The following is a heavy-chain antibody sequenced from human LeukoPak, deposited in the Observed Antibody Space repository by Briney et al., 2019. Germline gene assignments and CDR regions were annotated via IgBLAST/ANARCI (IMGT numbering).Heavy chain of an antibody. CDR3: ARDGDYYDSRPNHPYCYYGMDV. CDR1: GFTFSSYG. D-gene: IGHD3-22*01. J-gene: IGHJ6*02. V-gene: IGHV3-33*01. CDR2: IWYAGSNK. Sequence: PGGTLRLSCAASGFTFSSYGMHWVRQAPGKGQEWVAVIWYAGSNKYYADPAKGRFTISRDNSKNTLYLQMNSLRAEDTAVYYCARDGDYYDSRPNHPYCYYGMDVWGQGATVTVSS.